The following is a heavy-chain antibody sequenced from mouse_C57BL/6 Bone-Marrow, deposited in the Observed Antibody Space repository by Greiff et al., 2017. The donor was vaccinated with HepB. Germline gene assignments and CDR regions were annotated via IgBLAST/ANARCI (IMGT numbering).Heavy chain of an antibody. CDR1: GFTFSDYG. CDR2: ISNLAYSI. J-gene: IGHJ1*03. CDR3: ARHYYRYFDV. Sequence: DVQLVESGGGLVQPGGSLKLSCAASGFTFSDYGMAWVRQAPRKGPEWVAFISNLAYSIYYADTVTGRFTISRENAKNTLYLEMSSLRSEDTAMYYCARHYYRYFDVWGTGTTVTVSS. V-gene: IGHV5-15*01.